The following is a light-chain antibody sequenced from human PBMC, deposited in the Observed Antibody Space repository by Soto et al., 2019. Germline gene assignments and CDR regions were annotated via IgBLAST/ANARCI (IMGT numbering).Light chain of an antibody. Sequence: DVQMTQSPSSLSASVGDRVTITCQASQDISNFLNWYHQAPWKAPQLLIYDVSNLQPGVASRFSGSGSGTDFTFTISTLQPEDIGTFYCQQYDKQPVTFGGGTKVDIK. CDR2: DVS. CDR1: QDISNF. J-gene: IGKJ4*01. CDR3: QQYDKQPVT. V-gene: IGKV1-33*01.